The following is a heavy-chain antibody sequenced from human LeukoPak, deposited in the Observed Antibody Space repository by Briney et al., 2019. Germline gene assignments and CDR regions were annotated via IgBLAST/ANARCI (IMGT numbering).Heavy chain of an antibody. CDR2: INPNSGGT. CDR3: ARGDDVLRYFDWLFSY. D-gene: IGHD3-9*01. Sequence: ASVKVSCKASGHTFTGYYMHWVRQAPEQGLEWMGWINPNSGGTNYAQKFQGRVTMTRDTSISTAYMELSRLRSDDTAVYYCARGDDVLRYFDWLFSYWGQGTLVTVSS. CDR1: GHTFTGYY. J-gene: IGHJ4*02. V-gene: IGHV1-2*02.